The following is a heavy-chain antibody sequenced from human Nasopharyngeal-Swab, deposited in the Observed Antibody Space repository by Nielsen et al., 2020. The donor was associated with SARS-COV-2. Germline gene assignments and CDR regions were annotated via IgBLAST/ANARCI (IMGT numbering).Heavy chain of an antibody. CDR3: ARDRLNEGIDYYYYYGMDV. V-gene: IGHV1-69*10. CDR1: GGTFSSYA. D-gene: IGHD2-15*01. J-gene: IGHJ6*02. Sequence: SVKVSCKASGGTFSSYAISWVRQAPGQGLEWMGGIIPILGIANYAQKFQGRVTITADKSTSTAYMELSSLRSDDTAVYYCARDRLNEGIDYYYYYGMDVWGQGTTVTVSS. CDR2: IIPILGIA.